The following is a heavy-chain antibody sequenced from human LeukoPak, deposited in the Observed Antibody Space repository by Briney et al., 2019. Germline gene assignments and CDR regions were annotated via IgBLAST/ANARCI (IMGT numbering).Heavy chain of an antibody. J-gene: IGHJ4*02. D-gene: IGHD5-18*01. CDR2: ITGTSSGI. CDR3: ARPVDTAMITGFDY. Sequence: GGYLSLFCAASGFTFTSYAMNWVRQAPGKGLEWVAGITGTSSGIYYADSVRGRFTVSRDNAQKSVYLQMKSLRVEDTGVYYCARPVDTAMITGFDYCSQGTLVTVSS. CDR1: GFTFTSYA. V-gene: IGHV3-48*01.